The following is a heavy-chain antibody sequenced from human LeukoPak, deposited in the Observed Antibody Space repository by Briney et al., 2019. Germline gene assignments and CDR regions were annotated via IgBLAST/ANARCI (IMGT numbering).Heavy chain of an antibody. Sequence: VASVKVSCKASGGTFSSYAISWVRQAPGQGLEWMGWINPNSGGTNYAQKFQGRVTMTRDTSISTAYMELSRLRSDDTAVYYCARGSSHYRYYYYYMDVWGKGTTVTVSS. CDR1: GGTFSSYA. J-gene: IGHJ6*03. V-gene: IGHV1-2*02. D-gene: IGHD6-13*01. CDR3: ARGSSHYRYYYYYMDV. CDR2: INPNSGGT.